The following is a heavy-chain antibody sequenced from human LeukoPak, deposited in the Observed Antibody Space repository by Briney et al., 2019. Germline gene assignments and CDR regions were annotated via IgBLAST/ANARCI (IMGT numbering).Heavy chain of an antibody. D-gene: IGHD3-10*01. CDR1: GFTFSSYS. V-gene: IGHV3-21*01. CDR2: ISSSSSYI. CDR3: ARDTMVRGVIISYYYYCMDV. J-gene: IGHJ6*04. Sequence: PGGSLRLSCAASGFTFSSYSMNWVRQAPGKGLEWVSSISSSSSYIYYADSVKGRFTISRDNAKNSLYLQMNSLRAEDTAVYYCARDTMVRGVIISYYYYCMDVWGKGTTVTVSS.